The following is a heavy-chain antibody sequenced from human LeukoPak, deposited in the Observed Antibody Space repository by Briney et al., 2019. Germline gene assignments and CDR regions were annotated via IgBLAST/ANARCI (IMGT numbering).Heavy chain of an antibody. V-gene: IGHV4-59*01. CDR2: IYGSGST. CDR1: GGSISSYY. D-gene: IGHD1-1*01. Sequence: SETLSLTCTVSGGSISSYYWSWIRQPAGKGLEWIGHIYGSGSTNYNPSLKSRVTLSVDTSKNQFSLKLSSVTAADTAVYYCAREGTSGTHLNWFDPWGQGTLVTVSS. J-gene: IGHJ5*02. CDR3: AREGTSGTHLNWFDP.